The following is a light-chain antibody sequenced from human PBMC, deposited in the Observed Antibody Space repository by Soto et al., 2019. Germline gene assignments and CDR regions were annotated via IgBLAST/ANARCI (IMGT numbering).Light chain of an antibody. CDR2: GAS. V-gene: IGKV3-20*01. Sequence: EIVLTQSPGTLSLSPGERATLSCRASQSVYNSYLAWYQQKPGQAPRLLINGASNRATGIPDRFSGSGSGTDFTLTISRLEPEDFAVYYGQQYGSPPHTFGQGTKLEIK. CDR1: QSVYNSY. J-gene: IGKJ2*01. CDR3: QQYGSPPHT.